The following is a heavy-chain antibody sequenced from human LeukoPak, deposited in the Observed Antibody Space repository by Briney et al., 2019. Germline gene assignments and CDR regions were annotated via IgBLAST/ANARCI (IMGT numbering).Heavy chain of an antibody. CDR1: GFTFSIYS. CDR2: PSTGSSTI. Sequence: PWGSLRLSCAASGFTFSIYSMNWVRQAPGKGLEWVSFPSTGSSTIYYADSVKGRFTISRDDAKYSLYLQMNSLRDEDTAVYYCARWWNAFDIWGQGTMVTVSS. D-gene: IGHD2-15*01. CDR3: ARWWNAFDI. V-gene: IGHV3-48*02. J-gene: IGHJ3*02.